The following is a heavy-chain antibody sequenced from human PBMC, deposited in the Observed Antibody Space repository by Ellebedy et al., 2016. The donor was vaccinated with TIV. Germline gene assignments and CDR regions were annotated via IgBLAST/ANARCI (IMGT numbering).Heavy chain of an antibody. CDR3: ARRTYFRFDS. CDR2: ISTSRYN. J-gene: IGHJ4*02. Sequence: MPSETLSLTCVVSGHSISSSNSYRGWVRQPPGKGLEWIGSISTSRYNYYNPSLESRITLSLDTSKNHFSLTLSSVTAADTAVYFCARRTYFRFDSWGPGTLVTVSS. CDR1: GHSISSSNSY. D-gene: IGHD2-8*01. V-gene: IGHV4-39*02.